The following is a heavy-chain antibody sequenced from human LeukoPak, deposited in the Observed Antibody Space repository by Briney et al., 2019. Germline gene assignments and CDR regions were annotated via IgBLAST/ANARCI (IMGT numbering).Heavy chain of an antibody. CDR2: IYTSGSA. J-gene: IGHJ5*02. CDR1: GGSITSSSYY. Sequence: SETLSLTCTVSGGSITSSSYYWSWIRQPAGKGLEWIGRIYTSGSANYNPSLKSRVTMSVDTSKNQFSLKLSSVTAADTAVYYCARDRYYYGSGSLTRFDPWGQGTLVTVSS. CDR3: ARDRYYYGSGSLTRFDP. D-gene: IGHD3-10*01. V-gene: IGHV4-61*02.